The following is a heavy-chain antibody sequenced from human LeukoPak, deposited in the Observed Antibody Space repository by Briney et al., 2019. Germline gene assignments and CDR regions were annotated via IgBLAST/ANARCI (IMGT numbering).Heavy chain of an antibody. CDR3: AKGHYYGSGSLDY. V-gene: IGHV3-23*01. Sequence: GGSLRLSCAASGFTFSSYAMSWVRQAPGKGLGWVSAIGGRDGSTYYADSVKGRFTISRDNSKNTLYVQMNSLRAEDTAVYYCAKGHYYGSGSLDYWGQGTLVTVSS. CDR2: IGGRDGST. J-gene: IGHJ4*02. D-gene: IGHD3-10*01. CDR1: GFTFSSYA.